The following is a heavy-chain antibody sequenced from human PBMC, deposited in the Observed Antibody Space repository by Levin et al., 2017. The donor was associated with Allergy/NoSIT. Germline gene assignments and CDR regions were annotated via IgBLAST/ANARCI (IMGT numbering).Heavy chain of an antibody. CDR1: GGSISSGGYY. V-gene: IGHV4-31*03. J-gene: IGHJ4*02. D-gene: IGHD6-13*01. CDR3: ARDLGPSRSRIAAAGWYFDY. CDR2: IYYSGST. Sequence: SQTLSLTCTVSGGSISSGGYYWRWIRQHPGKGLEWIGYIYYSGSTYYNPSLKSRVTISVDTSKNQFSLKLSSVTAADTAVYYCARDLGPSRSRIAAAGWYFDYWGQGTLVTVSS.